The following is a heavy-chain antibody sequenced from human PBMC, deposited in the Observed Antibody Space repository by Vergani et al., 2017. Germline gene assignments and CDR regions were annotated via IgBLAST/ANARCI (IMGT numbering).Heavy chain of an antibody. D-gene: IGHD6-6*01. J-gene: IGHJ3*02. V-gene: IGHV5-51*01. Sequence: EVQLVQSGAEVKKPGESLKISCKGSGYSFTSYWIGWVRQLPGKGLEWMGFIYPGDSDTRYSPSFQGQVTISADKSISTAYLQWSSLKASDTAMYYCARGGVPIEYSTPGGAFNIGGQGTMVTVSA. CDR3: ARGGVPIEYSTPGGAFNI. CDR2: IYPGDSDT. CDR1: GYSFTSYW.